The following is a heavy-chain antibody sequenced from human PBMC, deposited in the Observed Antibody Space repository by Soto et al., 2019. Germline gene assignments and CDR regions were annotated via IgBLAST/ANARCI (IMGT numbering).Heavy chain of an antibody. V-gene: IGHV3-30-3*01. Sequence: QVQLVEFGGGVVQPGRSLRLSCAASGFTFSSYAMHWVRQAPGKGLEWVAVISYDGSNKYYADSVKGRFTISRDNSKNTLSLQMNSLRAEDTAVYYCARDYYRFNSGYGFSMDVWGQGTTVTVSS. J-gene: IGHJ6*02. CDR2: ISYDGSNK. CDR1: GFTFSSYA. CDR3: ARDYYRFNSGYGFSMDV. D-gene: IGHD5-12*01.